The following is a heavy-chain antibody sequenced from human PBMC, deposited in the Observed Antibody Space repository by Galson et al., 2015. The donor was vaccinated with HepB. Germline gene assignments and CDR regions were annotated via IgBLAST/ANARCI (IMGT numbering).Heavy chain of an antibody. CDR3: AKGALCTNGVCYPLYMDV. CDR1: GFTFSSYA. CDR2: ISGSGGST. J-gene: IGHJ6*03. V-gene: IGHV3-23*01. D-gene: IGHD2-8*01. Sequence: SLRLSCAASGFTFSSYAMSWVRQAPGKGLEWVTAISGSGGSTYYADSVKGRFTISRDNSKNTLYLQMNSLRAEDTAVYYCAKGALCTNGVCYPLYMDVWGKGATVTVSS.